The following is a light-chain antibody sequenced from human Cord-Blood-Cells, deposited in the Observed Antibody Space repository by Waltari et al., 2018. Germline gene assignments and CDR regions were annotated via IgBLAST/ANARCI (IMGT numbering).Light chain of an antibody. V-gene: IGLV6-57*02. CDR1: SGSIASNY. CDR3: QSYDSSNWV. CDR2: EDN. J-gene: IGLJ3*02. Sequence: NFMLTQPHSVSESPGKTVTISCTGSSGSIASNYLQWYRQRPGSAPTTVIYEDNQRPSGVPDRFSGSIDSSSNSASLTISGLKTEDEADYYCQSYDSSNWVFGGGTKLTVL.